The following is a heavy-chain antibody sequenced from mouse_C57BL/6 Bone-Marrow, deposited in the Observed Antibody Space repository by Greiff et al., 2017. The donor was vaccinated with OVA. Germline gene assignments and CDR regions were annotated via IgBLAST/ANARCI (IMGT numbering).Heavy chain of an antibody. CDR1: GYTFTSYW. CDR2: IHPNSGST. J-gene: IGHJ4*01. D-gene: IGHD1-1*01. V-gene: IGHV1-64*01. Sequence: QVQLQQPGAELVKPGASVKLSCKASGYTFTSYWMHWVKQRPGQGLEWIGLIHPNSGSTNYNEKFKSKATLTVEKSSSTAYMQLSSLTSEDSAVYYCSRFTGSRYGAMDYWGQGTSVTVSS. CDR3: SRFTGSRYGAMDY.